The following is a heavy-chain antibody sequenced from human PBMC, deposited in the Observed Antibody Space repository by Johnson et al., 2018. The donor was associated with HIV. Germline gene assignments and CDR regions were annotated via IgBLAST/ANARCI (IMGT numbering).Heavy chain of an antibody. Sequence: VQLVESGGGVVQPGRSLRLSCAASGFTFSSYDMHWVRQATGKGLEWVSAIGTAGDTYYPGSVKGRFTISRENAKNSLYLQMNSLRAGDTAVYYCARELEGDYAFDIWGQGTMVTVSS. J-gene: IGHJ3*02. CDR1: GFTFSSYD. CDR2: IGTAGDT. D-gene: IGHD3-16*01. V-gene: IGHV3-13*01. CDR3: ARELEGDYAFDI.